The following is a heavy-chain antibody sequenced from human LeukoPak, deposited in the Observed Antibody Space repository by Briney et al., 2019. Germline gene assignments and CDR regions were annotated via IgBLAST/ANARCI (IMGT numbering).Heavy chain of an antibody. D-gene: IGHD5/OR15-5a*01. CDR2: ISYDGSNK. Sequence: GGSLRLSCAASGFTFSSYAMHWVRQAPGKGLEWVAVISYDGSNKYYADSVKGRFTISRDNSKNTLYLQMNSLRAEDTAVYYCARDVFPDYWGQGTLVTVFS. CDR3: ARDVFPDY. J-gene: IGHJ4*02. CDR1: GFTFSSYA. V-gene: IGHV3-30*01.